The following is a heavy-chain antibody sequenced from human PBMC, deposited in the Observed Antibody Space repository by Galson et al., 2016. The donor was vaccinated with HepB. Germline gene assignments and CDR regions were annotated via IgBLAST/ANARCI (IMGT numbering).Heavy chain of an antibody. D-gene: IGHD1-1*01. J-gene: IGHJ4*02. CDR3: ARALSVSNWFEPWDY. CDR2: IFHSGDT. CDR1: GGSISRNNW. V-gene: IGHV4-4*01. Sequence: TLSLTCAVSGGSISRNNWWSWVRRPPGKGLEWIGEIFHSGDTNYNPSLRSRVTISVDKSKNQFSLKLSSVTAADTAVYFCARALSVSNWFEPWDYWGQGTLVTVSS.